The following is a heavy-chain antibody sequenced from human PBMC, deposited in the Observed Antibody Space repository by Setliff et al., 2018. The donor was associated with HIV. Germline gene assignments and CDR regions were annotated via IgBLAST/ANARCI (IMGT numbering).Heavy chain of an antibody. V-gene: IGHV3-21*01. CDR1: GFTFSSYT. J-gene: IGHJ4*02. D-gene: IGHD6-6*01. CDR3: AMFSSSSG. Sequence: PGGSLRLSCAASGFTFSSYTMNWVRQAPGKGLEWVSSISSSSSYINYADSVKGRFTISRDNAKNSLYLQVNSLRAEDTAVYYCAMFSSSSGWGQGTQVTVSS. CDR2: ISSSSSYI.